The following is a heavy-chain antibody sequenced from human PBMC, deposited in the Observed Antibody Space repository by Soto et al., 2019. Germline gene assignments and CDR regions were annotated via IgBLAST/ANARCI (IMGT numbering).Heavy chain of an antibody. CDR1: GFSLSTTGAG. CDR2: LYWNDDK. J-gene: IGHJ4*02. D-gene: IGHD6-6*01. V-gene: IGHV2-5*01. Sequence: QITLKESGPTLVKPTQTLTLTCTFSGFSLSTTGAGVGWIRQPPGKALEWLAVLYWNDDKSYSPSLKSRLTISKDTAKTQVVLTMMNMAPVDTGTYYCAQVDDVAALFAYLGQGTLVTVSS. CDR3: AQVDDVAALFAY.